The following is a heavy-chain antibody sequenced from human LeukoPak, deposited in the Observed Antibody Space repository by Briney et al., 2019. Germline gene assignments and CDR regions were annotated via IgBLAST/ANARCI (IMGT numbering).Heavy chain of an antibody. D-gene: IGHD3-10*01. J-gene: IGHJ3*02. CDR2: ISSSGSTI. CDR1: GFTFSDYY. CDR3: ARDWGGPNDAFDI. V-gene: IGHV3-11*01. Sequence: PGGSLRLSCAASGFTFSDYYMSWLRQAPGKGLEWVSYISSSGSTIYYADSVKGRFTISRNNAKNSLYLQMNSLRAEDTAVYYCARDWGGPNDAFDIWGQGTMVTVSS.